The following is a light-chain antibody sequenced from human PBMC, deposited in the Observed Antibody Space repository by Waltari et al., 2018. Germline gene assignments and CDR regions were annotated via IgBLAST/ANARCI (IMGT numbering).Light chain of an antibody. J-gene: IGLJ2*01. CDR1: KLGDLY. CDR3: QAWDSSTSHVV. V-gene: IGLV3-1*01. Sequence: SYELTQPPSVSVSPGQTASITCSGDKLGDLYACWYQQKPGQSPVLVIYQDTKRPSGMPERYSGSNSGNTATLALSGTQAMDEADYCCQAWDSSTSHVVFGGGTKLTVL. CDR2: QDT.